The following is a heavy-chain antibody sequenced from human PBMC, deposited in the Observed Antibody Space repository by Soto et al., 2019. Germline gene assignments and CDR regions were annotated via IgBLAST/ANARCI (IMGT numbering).Heavy chain of an antibody. Sequence: ASETLSLTCAVYGGSFSGYYWSWIRQPPGKGLEWIGEINHSGSTNYNPSLKSRVTISVDTSKNQFSLKLSSVTAADTAVYYCAGTYSSSLDPWGQGTLVTVSS. D-gene: IGHD6-13*01. CDR1: GGSFSGYY. CDR3: AGTYSSSLDP. CDR2: INHSGST. V-gene: IGHV4-34*01. J-gene: IGHJ5*02.